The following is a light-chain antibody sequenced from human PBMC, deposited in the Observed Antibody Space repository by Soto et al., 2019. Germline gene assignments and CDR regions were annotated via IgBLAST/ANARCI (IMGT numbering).Light chain of an antibody. V-gene: IGKV1-5*03. CDR2: KAS. Sequence: IQMTQSPSTLSASVGDRVTITCRASQIISTWLAWYQQKPGKSPKLLIYKASTLESGVPSRFSGSGSGTEFTLTISSLQPDDSATYYCQQYNTYSRTFGQGTKVDVK. CDR3: QQYNTYSRT. J-gene: IGKJ1*01. CDR1: QIISTW.